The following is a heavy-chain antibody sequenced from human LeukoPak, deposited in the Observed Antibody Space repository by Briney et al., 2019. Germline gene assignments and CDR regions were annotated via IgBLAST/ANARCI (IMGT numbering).Heavy chain of an antibody. J-gene: IGHJ4*02. Sequence: KASETLSLTCSVSGYSISSGYYWGWIRQPPGKGLECIGSIYHSGSTYYNPSLKSRVTISVDTSKNQFSLKLSSVTAAVTAVYYCARGLRYFDWLPRPDFDYWGQGTLVTVSS. CDR1: GYSISSGYY. CDR2: IYHSGST. CDR3: ARGLRYFDWLPRPDFDY. D-gene: IGHD3-9*01. V-gene: IGHV4-38-2*02.